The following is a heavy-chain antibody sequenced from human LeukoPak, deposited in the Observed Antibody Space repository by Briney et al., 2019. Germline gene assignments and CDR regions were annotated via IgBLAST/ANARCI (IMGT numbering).Heavy chain of an antibody. Sequence: SETLSLTCTVSNGSVSGYYWTWIRQPAGKGLEWIGRINTSGNTIYNPSLKSRVTMSVDTSKNQFSLNLTSVTAADTAVYYCARETPPLRPFDCWGQGTLVTVSS. CDR2: INTSGNT. V-gene: IGHV4-4*07. CDR3: ARETPPLRPFDC. CDR1: NGSVSGYY. D-gene: IGHD5/OR15-5a*01. J-gene: IGHJ4*02.